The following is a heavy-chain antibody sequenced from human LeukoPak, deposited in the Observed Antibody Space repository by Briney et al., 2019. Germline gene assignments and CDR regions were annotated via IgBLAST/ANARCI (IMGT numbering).Heavy chain of an antibody. V-gene: IGHV3-21*01. CDR2: ISSSSSYI. Sequence: GGCLRLFFSASGFPFSSYRINRVRQAPGKVLEWVSSISSSSSYIYYADSVKGRFTISRDNAKNSLYLQMNSLRAEDTAVYYCARDYDSIIWGQGTLVTVSS. J-gene: IGHJ4*02. CDR1: GFPFSSYR. D-gene: IGHD3-22*01. CDR3: ARDYDSII.